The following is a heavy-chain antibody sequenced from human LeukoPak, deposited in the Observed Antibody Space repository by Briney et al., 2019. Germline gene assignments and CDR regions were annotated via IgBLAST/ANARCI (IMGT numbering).Heavy chain of an antibody. D-gene: IGHD2-21*02. V-gene: IGHV1-3*01. CDR1: GYTFTNYA. Sequence: ASVKVSCRGSGYTFTNYAVHWVRQAPGQRLEWLGWINPGNGDTKYSQNFQGRVTVTSDTSAATAYVELNSLTSEDTAVYYCARAIVVVTAITDYYYYYGMDVWGQGTTVTVSS. CDR3: ARAIVVVTAITDYYYYYGMDV. CDR2: INPGNGDT. J-gene: IGHJ6*02.